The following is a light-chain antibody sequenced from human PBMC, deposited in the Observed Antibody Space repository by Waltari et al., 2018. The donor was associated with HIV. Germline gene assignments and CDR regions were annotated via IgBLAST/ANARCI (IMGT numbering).Light chain of an antibody. Sequence: SYVLTQPPSVSVAPGKTARITCGGNNLGSKSVHWDQQKPGQAPVLVIYDDSDRPSGIPERFSGSNSGNTATLTSSRVEAGDEADYYCQVWDTNSHHPGVFGGGTKLTVL. CDR1: NLGSKS. CDR2: DDS. J-gene: IGLJ3*02. V-gene: IGLV3-21*04. CDR3: QVWDTNSHHPGV.